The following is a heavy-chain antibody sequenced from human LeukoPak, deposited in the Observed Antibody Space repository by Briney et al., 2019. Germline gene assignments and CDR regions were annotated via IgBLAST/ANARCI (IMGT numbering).Heavy chain of an antibody. V-gene: IGHV3-30*03. Sequence: PGGSLRLSCAASGFTFSSYSRNWVRQAPGKGLEWVAGISYDGSNKYYADSVKGRFTISRDNSKNTLYLQMNSLRAEDTAVYYCARDLITMVRGVMFYYYYGMDVWGQGTTVTVSS. CDR1: GFTFSSYS. D-gene: IGHD3-10*01. CDR2: ISYDGSNK. CDR3: ARDLITMVRGVMFYYYYGMDV. J-gene: IGHJ6*02.